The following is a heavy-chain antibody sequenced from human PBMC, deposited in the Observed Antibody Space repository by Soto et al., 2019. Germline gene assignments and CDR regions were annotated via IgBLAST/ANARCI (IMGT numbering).Heavy chain of an antibody. CDR2: IYSGGST. J-gene: IGHJ4*02. V-gene: IGHV3-66*01. Sequence: GGSLRLSCAASGFTVSSNYMSWVRQAPGKGLEWVSVIYSGGSTYYADSVKGGFTISRDNSKNTLYLQMNSLRAEDTAVYYCARDGLWFGENRDYWGQGTLVTVSS. CDR1: GFTVSSNY. CDR3: ARDGLWFGENRDY. D-gene: IGHD3-10*01.